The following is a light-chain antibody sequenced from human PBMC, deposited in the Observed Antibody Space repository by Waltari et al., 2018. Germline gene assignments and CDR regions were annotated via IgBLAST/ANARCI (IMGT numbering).Light chain of an antibody. V-gene: IGLV2-11*01. CDR2: DVS. CDR3: CSYGGSYTFV. CDR1: SSDVGGYNY. J-gene: IGLJ1*01. Sequence: QSALTQPRSVSGSPGQSVTISCTGTSSDVGGYNYVSWYQQHPGKAPKFMIYDVSKRPSGVPDRFSASKSGNTASLTISGLQAEDEADYYCCSYGGSYTFVFGTGTKVTVL.